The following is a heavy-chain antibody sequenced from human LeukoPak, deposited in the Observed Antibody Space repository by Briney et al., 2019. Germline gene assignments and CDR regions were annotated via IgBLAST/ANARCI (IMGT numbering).Heavy chain of an antibody. CDR2: IKSKTDGGTT. J-gene: IGHJ4*02. CDR1: GFTFSNAW. Sequence: PGGSLRLSCAASGFTFSNAWMSWVRQAPGKGLEWVGRIKSKTDGGTTDHAAPVKGRFTISRDDSKNTLYLQMNSLKTEDTAVYYCTTESWLYYYGSSGSIGHWGQGTLVTVSS. CDR3: TTESWLYYYGSSGSIGH. D-gene: IGHD3-22*01. V-gene: IGHV3-15*01.